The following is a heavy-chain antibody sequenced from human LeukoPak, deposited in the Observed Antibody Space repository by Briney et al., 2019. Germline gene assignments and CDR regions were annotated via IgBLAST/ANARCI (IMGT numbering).Heavy chain of an antibody. CDR3: ARSHGFWSGYPYYYYYGMDV. D-gene: IGHD3-3*01. J-gene: IGHJ6*02. Sequence: ASVKVSCKASGYTFISYDINWVRQATGQGLEWMGWMNPNSGNTGYAQKFQGRVTMTRNTSISTAYMELSSLRSEDTAVYYCARSHGFWSGYPYYYYYGMDVWGQGTTVTVSS. CDR2: MNPNSGNT. CDR1: GYTFISYD. V-gene: IGHV1-8*01.